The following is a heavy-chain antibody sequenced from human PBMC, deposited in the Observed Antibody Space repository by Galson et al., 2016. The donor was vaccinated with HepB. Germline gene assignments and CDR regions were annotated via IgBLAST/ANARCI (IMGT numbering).Heavy chain of an antibody. CDR1: GFTFSAYG. Sequence: SLRLSCAASGFTFSAYGMHWVRQAPGKGLEWVAVILYDGSNNYYADSVKGRFTISRDNSKSTLYLQMNSLRAEDTAVYYCGKAGLFYDILTGPPVNWGQGSLVTVSS. V-gene: IGHV3-30*18. J-gene: IGHJ4*02. CDR2: ILYDGSNN. D-gene: IGHD3-9*01. CDR3: GKAGLFYDILTGPPVN.